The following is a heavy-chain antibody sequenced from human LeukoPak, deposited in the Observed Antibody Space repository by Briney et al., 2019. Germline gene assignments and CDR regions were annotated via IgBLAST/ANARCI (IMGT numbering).Heavy chain of an antibody. CDR2: ISAYNGNT. J-gene: IGHJ4*02. V-gene: IGHV1-18*01. D-gene: IGHD3-10*01. Sequence: ASVKVSCKASGYTFTSYGISWVRQAPGQGLERMGWISAYNGNTNYAQKLQGRVTMTTDTSTSTAYLELRSLRSDDTAVYYCARDLYYYGSGSYFGGYWGQGTLVTVSS. CDR3: ARDLYYYGSGSYFGGY. CDR1: GYTFTSYG.